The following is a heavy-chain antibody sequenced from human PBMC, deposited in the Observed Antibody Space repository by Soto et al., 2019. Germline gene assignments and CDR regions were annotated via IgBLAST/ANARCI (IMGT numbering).Heavy chain of an antibody. CDR1: GYTFTTYA. Sequence: QVQLVQSGAEVKKPGASVKVSCKASGYTFTTYAMHWVRQAPGQRLEWMGWINAGNGDTNYSQRFQGRVTITRDTSASTAYMELTSLRSEDTAVYYCATGGAVRGYSYGMDVWGQGTTVTVSS. CDR2: INAGNGDT. CDR3: ATGGAVRGYSYGMDV. D-gene: IGHD6-19*01. J-gene: IGHJ6*02. V-gene: IGHV1-3*01.